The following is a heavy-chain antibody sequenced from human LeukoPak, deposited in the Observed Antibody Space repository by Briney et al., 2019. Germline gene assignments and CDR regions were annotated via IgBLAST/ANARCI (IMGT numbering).Heavy chain of an antibody. D-gene: IGHD2-21*02. Sequence: PGGSLRLSCAGSGLTVSSYWMTWVRQAPGKGLEWVANIKQDGSEENYVDSVKGRFTISRDHAKNSVYLQMNSLRGEDTAVYYCAREWLLSKTRRFFDVWGRGTLVTVSS. CDR1: GLTVSSYW. J-gene: IGHJ2*01. V-gene: IGHV3-7*01. CDR2: IKQDGSEE. CDR3: AREWLLSKTRRFFDV.